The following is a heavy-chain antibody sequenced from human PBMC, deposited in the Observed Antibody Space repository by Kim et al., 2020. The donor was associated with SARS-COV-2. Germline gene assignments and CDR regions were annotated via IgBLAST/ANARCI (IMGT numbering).Heavy chain of an antibody. Sequence: ASVNVSCKASGYTFRSYYIHWVRQAPGQGLEWMGLIKPSGGSTTYAQKFQGRVTLTRDTSTTTVYMELSSLRSEDTAVYYCAGDHFSRAPLEGYFDYWGQGTLVTVSS. V-gene: IGHV1-46*01. CDR2: IKPSGGST. D-gene: IGHD1-1*01. CDR1: GYTFRSYY. J-gene: IGHJ4*02. CDR3: AGDHFSRAPLEGYFDY.